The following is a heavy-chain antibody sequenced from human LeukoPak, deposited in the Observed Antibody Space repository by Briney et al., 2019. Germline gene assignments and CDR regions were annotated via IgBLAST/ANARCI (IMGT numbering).Heavy chain of an antibody. CDR1: GFTFSSYG. V-gene: IGHV3-33*08. Sequence: GRSLRLSCAASGFTFSSYGMHWVRQAPGKGLEWVAVIWYDGSNKYYADSVKGRFTISRDDSKNTLYLQMNSLRAEDTAVYYCARDVRDYDSSGYYYGYWGQGTLVTVSS. D-gene: IGHD3-22*01. J-gene: IGHJ4*02. CDR3: ARDVRDYDSSGYYYGY. CDR2: IWYDGSNK.